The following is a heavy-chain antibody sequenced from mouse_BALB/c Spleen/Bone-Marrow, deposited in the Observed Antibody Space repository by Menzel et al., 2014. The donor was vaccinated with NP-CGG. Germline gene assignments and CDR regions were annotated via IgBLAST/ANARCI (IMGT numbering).Heavy chain of an antibody. CDR2: INPSSGYA. J-gene: IGHJ3*01. CDR3: ARSAYYRSLFAY. CDR1: GYTFTSYT. V-gene: IGHV1-4*01. Sequence: QVQLKESGAELARSGASVKMSCKASGYTFTSYTVHWVKQRPGQGLEWIGYINPSSGYANYNQKFKDKATLTADKSSSTAYMQLSSLTPEDSAVYYCARSAYYRSLFAYWGQGTLVTVSA. D-gene: IGHD2-14*01.